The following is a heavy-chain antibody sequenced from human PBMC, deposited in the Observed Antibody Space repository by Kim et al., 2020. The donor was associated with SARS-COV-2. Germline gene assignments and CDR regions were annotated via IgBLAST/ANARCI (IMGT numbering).Heavy chain of an antibody. J-gene: IGHJ4*02. D-gene: IGHD5-12*01. CDR3: ASYLHGYKSNY. Sequence: KDHVESLKGRFTISRDNTKNSLSLQMNRRRAEDTAVYYCASYLHGYKSNYWGQGTLVTVSS. CDR2: K. V-gene: IGHV3-7*01.